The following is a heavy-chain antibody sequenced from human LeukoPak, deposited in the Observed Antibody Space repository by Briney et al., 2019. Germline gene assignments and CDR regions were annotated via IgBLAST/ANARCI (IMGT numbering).Heavy chain of an antibody. CDR3: ARGVYIAAAQYGY. D-gene: IGHD6-13*01. Sequence: SETLSLTCAVSGGSISSYYWSWIRQPPGKGLEWIGYIYYSGTTNYNPSLKSRVTVSVDTSKNQFSLKLGSVTAADTAVYYCARGVYIAAAQYGYWGQGTLVTVSS. CDR2: IYYSGTT. J-gene: IGHJ4*02. V-gene: IGHV4-59*01. CDR1: GGSISSYY.